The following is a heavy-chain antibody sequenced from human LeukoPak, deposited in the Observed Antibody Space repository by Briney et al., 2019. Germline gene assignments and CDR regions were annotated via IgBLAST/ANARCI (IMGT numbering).Heavy chain of an antibody. J-gene: IGHJ6*03. Sequence: TGGSLRLSCAASGFTFNYYSMNWVRQAPGKGLEWVSSIGSSSGYIHYADSVKGRFTISRDNAKNSVYLHMNSLRAEDTAVYYCARAAAGSGNYYYYMDVWGKGTTVTVSS. D-gene: IGHD6-13*01. V-gene: IGHV3-21*01. CDR3: ARAAAGSGNYYYYMDV. CDR2: IGSSSGYI. CDR1: GFTFNYYS.